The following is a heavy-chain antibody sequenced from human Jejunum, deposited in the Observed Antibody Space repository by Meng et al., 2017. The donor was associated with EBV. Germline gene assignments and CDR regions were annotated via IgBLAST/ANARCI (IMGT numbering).Heavy chain of an antibody. D-gene: IGHD4-11*01. Sequence: VHLHGSCPGLVKPSGTLSLTCAVSGDSTSSSHWWSWVRQPPGKGLEWIGEMHPGGSTNYNPSLKSRVTISVDNSKNQFSLKLTSVTAADTAVYYCAKSNDYSLNSWGQGTLVTVSS. J-gene: IGHJ4*02. V-gene: IGHV4-4*02. CDR2: MHPGGST. CDR1: GDSTSSSHW. CDR3: AKSNDYSLNS.